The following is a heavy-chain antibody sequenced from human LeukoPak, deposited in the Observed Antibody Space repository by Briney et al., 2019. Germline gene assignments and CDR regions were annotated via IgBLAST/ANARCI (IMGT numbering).Heavy chain of an antibody. CDR3: ARDRGYCSSTSCYGRAVY. J-gene: IGHJ4*02. CDR1: GFTFSSYS. Sequence: GGSLRLSCAASGFTFSSYSMNWVHQAPGKGLEWVSSISSSSSYIYYADSVKGRFTISRDNAKNSLYLQMNSLRAEDTAVYYCARDRGYCSSTSCYGRAVYWGQGTLVTVSS. D-gene: IGHD2-2*01. CDR2: ISSSSSYI. V-gene: IGHV3-21*01.